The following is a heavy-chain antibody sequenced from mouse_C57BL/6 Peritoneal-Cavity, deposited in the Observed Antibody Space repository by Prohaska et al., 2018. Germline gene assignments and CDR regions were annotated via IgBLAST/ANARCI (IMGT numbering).Heavy chain of an antibody. CDR2: IHPNSGST. CDR3: APNYYGSSYGYFDV. V-gene: IGHV1-64*01. J-gene: IGHJ1*03. Sequence: PGQGLEWIGMIHPNSGSTNYNEKFKSKATLTVDKSSSTAYMQLSSLTSEDSAVYYCAPNYYGSSYGYFDVWGTGTTVTVSS. D-gene: IGHD1-1*01.